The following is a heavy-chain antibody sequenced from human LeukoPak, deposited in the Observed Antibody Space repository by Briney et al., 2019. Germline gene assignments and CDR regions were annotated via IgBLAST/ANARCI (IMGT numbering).Heavy chain of an antibody. Sequence: ETLSLTCTVSGGSISSYYWSWIRQPPGKGLEWVSAISGSGGSTYYADSVKGRFTISRDNSKNTLYLQMNSLRAEDTAVYYCAKAHIVVVPAARRYNWFDPWGQGTLVTVSS. CDR2: ISGSGGST. CDR1: GGSISSYY. D-gene: IGHD2-2*01. CDR3: AKAHIVVVPAARRYNWFDP. J-gene: IGHJ5*02. V-gene: IGHV3-23*01.